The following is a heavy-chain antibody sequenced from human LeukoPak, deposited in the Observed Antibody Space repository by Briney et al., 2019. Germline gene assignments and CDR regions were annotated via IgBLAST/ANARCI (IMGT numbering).Heavy chain of an antibody. D-gene: IGHD3-10*02. CDR3: ARDPPLGSGAYYFDY. Sequence: ASVNVSCTASGYTFTSYAMHWVRRAPGQRLEWMGWINAGNGNTKYSQEFQGRVTITRDTSASTAYMELSSLRSEDTAVYYCARDPPLGSGAYYFDYWGQGTLVTVSS. CDR2: INAGNGNT. CDR1: GYTFTSYA. V-gene: IGHV1-3*01. J-gene: IGHJ4*02.